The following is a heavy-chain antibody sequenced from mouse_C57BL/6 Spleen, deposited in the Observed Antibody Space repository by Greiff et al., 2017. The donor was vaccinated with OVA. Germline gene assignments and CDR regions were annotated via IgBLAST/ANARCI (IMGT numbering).Heavy chain of an antibody. J-gene: IGHJ4*01. Sequence: EVQLVESGGGLVKPGGSLKLSCAASGFTFSSYTMSWVRQTPEKRLEWVATISGGGGNTYYPDSVKGRFTISRDNAKNTLYLQMSSLRSEDTALYYCARQGTSTGYAMDYWGQGTSVTVSS. CDR2: ISGGGGNT. CDR3: ARQGTSTGYAMDY. CDR1: GFTFSSYT. D-gene: IGHD4-1*02. V-gene: IGHV5-9*01.